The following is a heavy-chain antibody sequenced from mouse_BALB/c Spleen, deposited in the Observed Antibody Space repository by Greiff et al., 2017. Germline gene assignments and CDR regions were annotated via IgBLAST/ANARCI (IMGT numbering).Heavy chain of an antibody. CDR3: ARGPSDGYFDY. D-gene: IGHD2-3*01. CDR1: GYSITSDYA. V-gene: IGHV3-2*02. CDR2: ISYSGST. Sequence: EVQLQQSGPGLVKPSQSLSLTCTVTGYSITSDYAWNWIRQFPGNKLEWMGYISYSGSTSYNPSLKSRISITRDTSKNQFFLQLNSVTTEDTATYYCARGPSDGYFDYGGQGTTLTVSS. J-gene: IGHJ2*01.